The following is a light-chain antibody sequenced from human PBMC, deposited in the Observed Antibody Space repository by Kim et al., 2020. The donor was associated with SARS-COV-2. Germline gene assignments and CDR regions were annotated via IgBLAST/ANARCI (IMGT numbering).Light chain of an antibody. CDR3: SSFTTSKTLL. CDR1: SSDIGSYNR. Sequence: QSALTQPPSVSGSPGQSVTISCTGTSSDIGSYNRVSWYQQPPGTAPKLIIYEVTNRPSGVPDRFSGSKSGNTASLTLSGLQAEGEADYYCSSFTTSKTLLFGGGTQLTVL. CDR2: EVT. V-gene: IGLV2-18*02. J-gene: IGLJ2*01.